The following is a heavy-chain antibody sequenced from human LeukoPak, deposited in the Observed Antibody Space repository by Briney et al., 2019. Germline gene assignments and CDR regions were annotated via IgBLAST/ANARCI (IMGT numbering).Heavy chain of an antibody. D-gene: IGHD3-22*01. CDR3: ARGDPYYYDSSGYYFDY. J-gene: IGHJ4*02. V-gene: IGHV4-59*12. CDR1: GGSMSNYY. CDR2: IYYSGST. Sequence: PSETLSLTCTVSGGSMSNYYWNWIRQPPGRGLEWIGYIYYSGSTNYNPSLKSPITISLDTSKNQFSLKLSSVTAADTAVYYCARGDPYYYDSSGYYFDYWGQGTLVTVSS.